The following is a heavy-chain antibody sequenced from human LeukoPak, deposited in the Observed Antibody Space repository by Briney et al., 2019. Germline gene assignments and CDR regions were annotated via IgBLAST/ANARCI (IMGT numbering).Heavy chain of an antibody. V-gene: IGHV3-21*01. CDR1: GFTFSSYS. J-gene: IGHJ6*03. CDR2: ISSGSSYI. D-gene: IGHD6-19*01. CDR3: ARDSADSSARCDYMDV. Sequence: PGGSLRLSCAAFGFTFSSYSMSWVRQAPGKGLEWVSSISSGSSYIFYADSVKGRFTISRGNSKNSLYRQMNSLRAEDTAVYYCARDSADSSARCDYMDVWGKGTTVTVSS.